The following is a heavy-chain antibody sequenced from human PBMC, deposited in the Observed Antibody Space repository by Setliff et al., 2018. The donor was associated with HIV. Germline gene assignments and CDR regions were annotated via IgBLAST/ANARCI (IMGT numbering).Heavy chain of an antibody. Sequence: GGSLRLSCAASGFTFSSYTTNWVRQAPGKGLEWVSSITGSGSYIYYADSVKGRFTISRDNAKKSLYLQMNSLRAEDTAVYFCARDRDQGYSSGWPRDWGQGTLVTVSS. V-gene: IGHV3-21*01. D-gene: IGHD6-19*01. CDR2: ITGSGSYI. CDR3: ARDRDQGYSSGWPRD. CDR1: GFTFSSYT. J-gene: IGHJ4*02.